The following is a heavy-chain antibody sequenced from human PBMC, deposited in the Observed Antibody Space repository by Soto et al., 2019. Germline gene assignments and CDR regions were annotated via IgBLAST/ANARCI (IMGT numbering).Heavy chain of an antibody. CDR2: IKQDGSEK. CDR1: GFTFRDYW. J-gene: IGHJ6*02. V-gene: IGHV3-7*01. D-gene: IGHD2-8*01. Sequence: GPLRLCCAASGFTFRDYWMSWVRQAPGRGLEWVATIKQDGSEKYYVDSVEGRFTISRDNAKNSLYLQMNSLRAEDSALYYCASNRVLRMVYGIQDYYCMDVWGQGTTVT. CDR3: ASNRVLRMVYGIQDYYCMDV.